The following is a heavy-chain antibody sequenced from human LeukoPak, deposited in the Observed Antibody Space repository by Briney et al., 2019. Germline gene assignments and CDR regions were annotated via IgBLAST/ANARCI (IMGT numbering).Heavy chain of an antibody. CDR2: IYSGGTT. Sequence: GGSLRLSCAASGFTFSSYAMSWVRQAPGKGLEWVSVIYSGGTTYSADSLKGRFTISRDNSKDTLYLQMNSLRAEDTAVYYCARAAYCGGDCYSFAFDIWGQGTMLTVSS. J-gene: IGHJ3*02. V-gene: IGHV3-23*03. CDR1: GFTFSSYA. CDR3: ARAAYCGGDCYSFAFDI. D-gene: IGHD2-21*01.